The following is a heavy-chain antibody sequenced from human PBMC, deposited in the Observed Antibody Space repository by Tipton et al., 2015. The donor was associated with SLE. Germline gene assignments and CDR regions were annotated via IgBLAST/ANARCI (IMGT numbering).Heavy chain of an antibody. CDR2: IYYSGST. CDR3: ARDLDGYNYGDY. D-gene: IGHD5-24*01. V-gene: IGHV4-59*01. J-gene: IGHJ4*02. CDR1: GGSFSGYH. Sequence: TLSLTCSIYGGSFSGYHWSWIRQPPGKGLEWIGYIYYSGSTYYNPSLKSRVTMSLDTSENQFSLKLSSVTAADTAVYYCARDLDGYNYGDYWGQGILVTVSS.